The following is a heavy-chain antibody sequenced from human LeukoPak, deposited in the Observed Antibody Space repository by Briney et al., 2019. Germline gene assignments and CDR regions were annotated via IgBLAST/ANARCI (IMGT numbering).Heavy chain of an antibody. CDR2: IYYSGST. Sequence: SETLSLTCAVSGGSISSGGYTWSGIRQPPGKGLEWIGYIYYSGSTNYNPSLKSRVTISVDTSKSQFSLKLSSVTAADTAVYYCARHVDTAMVYWGQGTLVTVSS. J-gene: IGHJ4*02. CDR3: ARHVDTAMVY. D-gene: IGHD5-18*01. V-gene: IGHV4-61*08. CDR1: GGSISSGGYT.